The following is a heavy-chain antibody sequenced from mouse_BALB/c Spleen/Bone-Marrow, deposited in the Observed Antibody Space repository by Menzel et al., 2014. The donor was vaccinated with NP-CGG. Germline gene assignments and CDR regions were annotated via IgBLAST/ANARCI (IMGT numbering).Heavy chain of an antibody. V-gene: IGHV5-9-1*01. D-gene: IGHD2-12*01. Sequence: EVKLVESGGGLVKTGGPLKLSCAASGFTFSSYAMSWVRQTPEKRLEWVATISSGGSYTYYPDSVKGRFTISRDNAKNTLYLQMSSLRSEDTAMYYCARLRTTEAMDYWGQGTSVTVSS. CDR3: ARLRTTEAMDY. CDR2: ISSGGSYT. J-gene: IGHJ4*01. CDR1: GFTFSSYA.